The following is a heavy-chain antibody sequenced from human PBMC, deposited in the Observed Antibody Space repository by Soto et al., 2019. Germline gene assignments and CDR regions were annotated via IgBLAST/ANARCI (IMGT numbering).Heavy chain of an antibody. CDR2: IIPILGIA. Sequence: QVQLVQSGAEVKKPGSSVKVSCKASGGTFSSYTISWVRQAPGQGLEWMGRIIPILGIANYAQKFQGRVTITADKSTRPAYMGLSSLRSEDTAVYYCARAYFYFSSTSCRDDAFDIWGQGTIVTVSS. CDR3: ARAYFYFSSTSCRDDAFDI. V-gene: IGHV1-69*02. J-gene: IGHJ3*02. CDR1: GGTFSSYT. D-gene: IGHD2-2*01.